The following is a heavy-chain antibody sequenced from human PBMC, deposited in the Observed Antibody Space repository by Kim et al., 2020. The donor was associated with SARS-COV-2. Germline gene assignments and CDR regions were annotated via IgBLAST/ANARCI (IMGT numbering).Heavy chain of an antibody. CDR1: GGSISSSSYY. J-gene: IGHJ4*02. V-gene: IGHV4-39*01. CDR3: ARIRMIVVVITPQYFGY. Sequence: SETLSLTCTVSGGSISSSSYYWGWIRQPPGKGLEWIGSIYYSGSTYYNPSLKSRVTISVDTSKNQFSLKLSSVTAADTAVYYCARIRMIVVVITPQYFGYWGQGTLVTVSS. CDR2: IYYSGST. D-gene: IGHD3-22*01.